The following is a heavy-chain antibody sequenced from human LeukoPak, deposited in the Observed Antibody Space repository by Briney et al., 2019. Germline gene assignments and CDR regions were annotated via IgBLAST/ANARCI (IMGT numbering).Heavy chain of an antibody. J-gene: IGHJ4*02. CDR3: ARDGQGATHGGFDY. CDR1: GGTFSSYA. Sequence: GSSVKVSCKASGGTFSSYAISWVRQAPGQGLEWMGGLIPMFGTTNYAQQFQGRVTITTDESTSTAYMELSSLRSEDTAVYYCARDGQGATHGGFDYWGQGTLVTVSS. CDR2: LIPMFGTT. V-gene: IGHV1-69*05. D-gene: IGHD1-26*01.